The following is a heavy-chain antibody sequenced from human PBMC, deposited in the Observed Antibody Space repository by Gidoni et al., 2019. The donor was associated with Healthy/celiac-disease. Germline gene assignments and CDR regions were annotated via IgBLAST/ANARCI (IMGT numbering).Heavy chain of an antibody. Sequence: EVQLVESGGGLVQPGGSLRLSCAASGFTFSSYEMNWVRQAPGKGLEWVSYISSSGSTIYYADSVKGRFTISRDNAKNSLYLQRNSLRAEDTAVYYCASPFWVENLRSYGMDVWGQGTTVTVSS. V-gene: IGHV3-48*03. CDR1: GFTFSSYE. CDR3: ASPFWVENLRSYGMDV. J-gene: IGHJ6*02. D-gene: IGHD3-16*01. CDR2: ISSSGSTI.